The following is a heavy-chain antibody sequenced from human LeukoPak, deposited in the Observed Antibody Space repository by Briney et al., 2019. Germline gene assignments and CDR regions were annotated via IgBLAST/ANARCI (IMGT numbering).Heavy chain of an antibody. CDR2: INPSGGNT. V-gene: IGHV1-46*01. CDR1: GYSFTSYY. Sequence: AASVKVSCKASGYSFTSYYMHWVRQAPGQGLEWMGIINPSGGNTKYAQKFQGRATMTRDTSTSTVYMELSSLRSEDTAVYYCASDSSGCQYYNSGSYCYYFDYWGQGTLVTVSS. D-gene: IGHD3-10*01. CDR3: ASDSSGCQYYNSGSYCYYFDY. J-gene: IGHJ4*02.